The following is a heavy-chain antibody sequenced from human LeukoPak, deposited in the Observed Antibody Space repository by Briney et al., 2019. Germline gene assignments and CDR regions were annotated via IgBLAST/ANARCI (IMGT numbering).Heavy chain of an antibody. D-gene: IGHD5-18*01. CDR2: TSSSGSTK. V-gene: IGHV3-48*03. CDR1: GFTFSSYE. Sequence: GGSLRLSCAASGFTFSSYEMNWIRQAPGKGLEWVSYTSSSGSTKYYADSVKGRFTISRDNAKNSLYLQMNSLRAEDTAVYYCTRDAGTRLKYSFGYGDYWGQGALVTVSS. J-gene: IGHJ4*02. CDR3: TRDAGTRLKYSFGYGDY.